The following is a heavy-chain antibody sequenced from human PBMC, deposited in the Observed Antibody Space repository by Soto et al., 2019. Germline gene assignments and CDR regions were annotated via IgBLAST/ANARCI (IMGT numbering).Heavy chain of an antibody. V-gene: IGHV3-23*01. Sequence: PGGSLGLSCAASGFSFSSYAMSWVRQDPGKGLEWVSAISGSGGSTYYADSVKGRFTISRDNSKNTLYLQMNSLRAEDTAVYYCAKNSAEWLRPKKFDYWGQGTLVTVSS. CDR2: ISGSGGST. J-gene: IGHJ4*02. CDR3: AKNSAEWLRPKKFDY. CDR1: GFSFSSYA. D-gene: IGHD5-12*01.